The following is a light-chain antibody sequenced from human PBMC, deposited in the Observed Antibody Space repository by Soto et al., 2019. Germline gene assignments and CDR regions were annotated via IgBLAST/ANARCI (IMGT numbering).Light chain of an antibody. Sequence: DIVMTQSPDSLAVSLGETATNNCKSSRSVLSDSHRRHYVAWYQPKPGQPPKLLIHWASCRESGVPDRFRGSGSGTDFTLTISSLQAEDVAVYYCQQYYVTPLTCGPGTNVDIK. CDR1: RSVLSDSHRRHY. CDR3: QQYYVTPLT. CDR2: WAS. J-gene: IGKJ3*01. V-gene: IGKV4-1*01.